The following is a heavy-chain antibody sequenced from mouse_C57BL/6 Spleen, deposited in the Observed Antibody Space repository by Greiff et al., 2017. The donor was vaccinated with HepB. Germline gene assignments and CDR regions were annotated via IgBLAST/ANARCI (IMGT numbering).Heavy chain of an antibody. Sequence: EVQRVESGGGLVKPGGSLKLSCAASGFTFSSYAMSWVRQTPEKRLEWVATISDGGSYTYYPDNVKGRFTISRDNAKNNLYLQMSHLKSEDTAMYYWARKPYYSNYGFAYGGQRTLVTVSA. CDR1: GFTFSSYA. CDR3: ARKPYYSNYGFAY. J-gene: IGHJ3*01. V-gene: IGHV5-4*01. D-gene: IGHD2-5*01. CDR2: ISDGGSYT.